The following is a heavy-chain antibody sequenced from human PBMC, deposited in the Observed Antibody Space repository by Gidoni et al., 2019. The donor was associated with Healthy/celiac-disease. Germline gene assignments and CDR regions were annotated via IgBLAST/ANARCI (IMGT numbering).Heavy chain of an antibody. Sequence: QITLKESGPTLVKPTQTLTLTCTFSRFSLSTSRVGVCWIRQPPGKALEWLALISWDDDTRYSPSLKRRLTITKETSKNQVGLTMTNMDPVDTATYYCAHRRVRSKAVAGGAFDIWGQGTMLTVSS. CDR1: RFSLSTSRVG. V-gene: IGHV2-5*02. CDR2: ISWDDDT. CDR3: AHRRVRSKAVAGGAFDI. J-gene: IGHJ3*02. D-gene: IGHD6-19*01.